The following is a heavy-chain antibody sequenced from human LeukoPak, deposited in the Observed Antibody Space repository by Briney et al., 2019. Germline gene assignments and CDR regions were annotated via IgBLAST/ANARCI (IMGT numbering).Heavy chain of an antibody. CDR2: IYSGGST. Sequence: PGGSLRLSCAASGFTFSSYAMSWVRQAPGKGLEWVSVIYSGGSTYYADSVTGRFTISRDNSKNTLYLQMNSLRAEDTAVYYCARDQSGSLSGAFDIWGQGTMVTVSS. J-gene: IGHJ3*02. V-gene: IGHV3-66*01. CDR1: GFTFSSYA. CDR3: ARDQSGSLSGAFDI.